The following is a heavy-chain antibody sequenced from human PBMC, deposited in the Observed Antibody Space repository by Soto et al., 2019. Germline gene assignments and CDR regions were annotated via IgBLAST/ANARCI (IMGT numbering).Heavy chain of an antibody. J-gene: IGHJ6*02. Sequence: SVKASCKASGGTFSSYAISWVRQAPGQGLEWMGGIIPIFGTANYAQKFQGRVTITADESTSTAYMELSSLRSEDTAVYYCARRYGEVYYYYGMDVWGQGTTVTVSS. CDR2: IIPIFGTA. CDR1: GGTFSSYA. V-gene: IGHV1-69*13. D-gene: IGHD1-1*01. CDR3: ARRYGEVYYYYGMDV.